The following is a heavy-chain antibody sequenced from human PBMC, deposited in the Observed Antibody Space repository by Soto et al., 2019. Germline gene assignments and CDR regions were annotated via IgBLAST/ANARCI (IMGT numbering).Heavy chain of an antibody. Sequence: PSETLSLTCTVSGGSISSYYWSWIRQPPGKGLERIGYIYYGGSTNYNPSLKSRVTISVDTSKNQFSLKLSSVTAADTAVYYCARHSNWDYFDYWGQGTLVTVSS. D-gene: IGHD3-16*01. CDR3: ARHSNWDYFDY. V-gene: IGHV4-59*08. J-gene: IGHJ4*02. CDR1: GGSISSYY. CDR2: IYYGGST.